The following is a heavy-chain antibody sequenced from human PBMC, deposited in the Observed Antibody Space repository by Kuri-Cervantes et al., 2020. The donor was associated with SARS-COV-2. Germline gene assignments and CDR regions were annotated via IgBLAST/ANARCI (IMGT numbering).Heavy chain of an antibody. J-gene: IGHJ3*02. CDR3: ARDSEFTRDAFEI. Sequence: SVKVSCKASRGTLSSYVVSWVRQAPGQGLEWMGGIIRIFDIVKKAQKFQDRVKITTDKSTNTAYMELTSLRSEDTAVYYCARDSEFTRDAFEIWGQGTMVTVSS. CDR1: RGTLSSYV. V-gene: IGHV1-69*10. D-gene: IGHD1-26*01. CDR2: IIRIFDIV.